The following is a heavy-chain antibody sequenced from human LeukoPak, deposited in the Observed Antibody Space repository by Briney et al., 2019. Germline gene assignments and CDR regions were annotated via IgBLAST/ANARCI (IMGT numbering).Heavy chain of an antibody. CDR3: ARDGSGLYYFDY. V-gene: IGHV4-59*01. D-gene: IGHD6-19*01. CDR2: IYYSGST. CDR1: GGSISSYY. J-gene: IGHJ4*02. Sequence: SQTLSLTCTVSGGSISSYYWSWIRQPPGKGLEWIGYIYYSGSTNYNPSLKSRVTISVDTSRNQFSLKLSSVTAADTAVYYCARDGSGLYYFDYWGQGTLVTVSS.